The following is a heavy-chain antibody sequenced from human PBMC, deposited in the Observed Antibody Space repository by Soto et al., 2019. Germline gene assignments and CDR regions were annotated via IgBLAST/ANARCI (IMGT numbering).Heavy chain of an antibody. V-gene: IGHV1-18*01. D-gene: IGHD3-10*01. Sequence: ASVKVSCKASGYTFTSYGISWVRQAPGQGREWMGWISAYNGNTNYAQKLQGRVTMTTDTSTSTAYMELRRLRSDDTAVYYCAGFYGSGSDSLDAFDIWGQGTMVTVSS. J-gene: IGHJ3*02. CDR1: GYTFTSYG. CDR3: AGFYGSGSDSLDAFDI. CDR2: ISAYNGNT.